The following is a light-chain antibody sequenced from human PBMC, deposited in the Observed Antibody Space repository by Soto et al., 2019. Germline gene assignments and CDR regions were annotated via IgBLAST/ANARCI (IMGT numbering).Light chain of an antibody. J-gene: IGKJ1*01. CDR2: DAS. V-gene: IGKV3-15*01. Sequence: MAQTRSTERGVRGESRSRWWRAGQRISRNLAAWQQKPGQPPRLLINDASTRATAISARLFGCWSEREHTISISSLRAPDDAVFYCQQYHGWPPWTFGQGTKVDIK. CDR1: QRISRN. CDR3: QQYHGWPPWT.